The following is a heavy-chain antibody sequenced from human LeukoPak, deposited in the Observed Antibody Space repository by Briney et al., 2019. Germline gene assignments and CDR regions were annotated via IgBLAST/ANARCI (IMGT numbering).Heavy chain of an antibody. CDR2: ISYDGGHK. CDR1: GFTFSSYG. CDR3: AELGITMIGGV. D-gene: IGHD3-10*02. J-gene: IGHJ6*04. Sequence: GGSLRLSCAASGFTFSSYGMHWVRQAPGKGLEWVAVISYDGGHKYYADSVKGRFTISRDNSKNTLYLQMNSLRAEDTAVYYCAELGITMIGGVWGKGTTVTISS. V-gene: IGHV3-30*18.